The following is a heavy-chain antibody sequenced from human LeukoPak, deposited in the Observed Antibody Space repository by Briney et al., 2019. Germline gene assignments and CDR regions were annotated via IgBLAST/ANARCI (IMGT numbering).Heavy chain of an antibody. J-gene: IGHJ4*02. CDR2: ISGSGGST. V-gene: IGHV3-23*01. D-gene: IGHD3-22*01. CDR3: AKALTYYYDSSDNY. Sequence: GGSLRLSCAASGFTFSSYAMSWVRQAPGKGLEWASAISGSGGSTYYADSVKGRFTISRDNSKNTLYLQMNSLRAEDTAVYYCAKALTYYYDSSDNYWGQGTLVTVSS. CDR1: GFTFSSYA.